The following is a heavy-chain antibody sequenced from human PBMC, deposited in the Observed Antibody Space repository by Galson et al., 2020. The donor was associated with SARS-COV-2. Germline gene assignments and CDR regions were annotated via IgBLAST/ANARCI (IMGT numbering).Heavy chain of an antibody. J-gene: IGHJ4*02. CDR3: ARDRDYYYGDRHLYY. V-gene: IGHV1-18*04. D-gene: IGHD4-17*01. CDR1: GYTLTDYG. Sequence: ASVKVSCKASGYTLTDYGTSWVRQAPGQGLEWMGWISAYNGNKNYGQQFQGRVTMTTDTSTSTVYMELRSLKSDDTAVYYCARDRDYYYGDRHLYYWGQGTRVTVSS. CDR2: ISAYNGNK.